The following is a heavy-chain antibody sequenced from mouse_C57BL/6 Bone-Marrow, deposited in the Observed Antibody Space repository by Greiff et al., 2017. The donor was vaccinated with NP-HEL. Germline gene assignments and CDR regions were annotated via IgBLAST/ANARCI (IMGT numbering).Heavy chain of an antibody. Sequence: VKLVESGPGLVQPSQSLSITCTVSGFSLTSYGVHWVRQSPGKGLEWLGVIWCGGSTDYNAAFISRLSISKDNSKSQVFFKMNSLQADDTAIYYCARNPWRDYYAMDYWGQGTSVTVSS. V-gene: IGHV2-2*01. CDR3: ARNPWRDYYAMDY. CDR1: GFSLTSYG. J-gene: IGHJ4*01. CDR2: IWCGGST.